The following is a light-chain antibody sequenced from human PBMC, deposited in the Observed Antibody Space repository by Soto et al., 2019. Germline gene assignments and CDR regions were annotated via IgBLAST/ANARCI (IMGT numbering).Light chain of an antibody. V-gene: IGKV1-33*01. CDR1: QDIGDF. CDR2: DAS. J-gene: IGKJ5*01. Sequence: DIQMTQSPSSLSVSVGDRVTISCQASQDIGDFLNWYQQKPGKAPKLLISDASSLETGVPSRFRGSGSGTDFTVTINSLQPEDIATYYCQQYHNLPITFGQGTRLQI. CDR3: QQYHNLPIT.